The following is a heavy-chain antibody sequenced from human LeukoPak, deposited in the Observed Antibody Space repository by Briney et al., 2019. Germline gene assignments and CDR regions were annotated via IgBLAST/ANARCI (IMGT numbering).Heavy chain of an antibody. CDR3: ASVYEPPHSDNPNDY. CDR2: ISSSSSYI. J-gene: IGHJ4*02. D-gene: IGHD1-1*01. CDR1: GFTFSSYS. V-gene: IGHV3-21*01. Sequence: GGSLRLSCAASGFTFSSYSMNWVRQAPGKGLEWVSSISSSSSYIYYADSVKGRFTISRDNAKNSLYLQMNSLRAEDTAVYYCASVYEPPHSDNPNDYWGQGTLVTVSS.